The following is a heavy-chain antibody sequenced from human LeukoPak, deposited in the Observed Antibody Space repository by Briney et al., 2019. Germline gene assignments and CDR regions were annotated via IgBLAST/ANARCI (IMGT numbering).Heavy chain of an antibody. J-gene: IGHJ4*02. CDR2: IWYDGSNK. CDR1: GFTFSSYG. D-gene: IGHD6-13*01. Sequence: GRSLRLSCAASGFTFSSYGMHWVRQAPGKGLEWVAVIWYDGSNKYYADSVKGRVTISRDNSKNTLYLQMNSLRAEDTAVYYCAKDLSSSWNYFDYWGQGTLVTVSS. V-gene: IGHV3-33*06. CDR3: AKDLSSSWNYFDY.